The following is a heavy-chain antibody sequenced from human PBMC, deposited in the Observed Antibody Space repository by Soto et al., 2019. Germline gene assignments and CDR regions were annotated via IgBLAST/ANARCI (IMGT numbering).Heavy chain of an antibody. V-gene: IGHV3-23*01. CDR3: AKGYRGVIITPFDY. CDR2: ISGSGGST. J-gene: IGHJ4*02. CDR1: GFTFSSHA. D-gene: IGHD3-10*01. Sequence: GGSLRLSCAASGFTFSSHAMSWVRQAPGKGLEWVSAISGSGGSTYYADSVKGRFTISRDNSKNTLYLQMNSLRAEDTAVYYCAKGYRGVIITPFDYWGQGTLVTVSS.